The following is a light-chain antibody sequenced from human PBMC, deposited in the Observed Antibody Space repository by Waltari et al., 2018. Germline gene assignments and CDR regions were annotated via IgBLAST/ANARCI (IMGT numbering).Light chain of an antibody. V-gene: IGKV3-20*01. CDR2: GSS. J-gene: IGKJ4*01. CDR1: QSVDNWS. CDR3: HQSGGSGRA. Sequence: ENVLTQSPGTLSLSPGERATLSCRASQSVDNWSLPWYQLKPGQAPRLLISGSSSRATGVPDRFSGSGSGTDFTLTISRLEPEDFAVYYCHQSGGSGRAFGGGTKVEIK.